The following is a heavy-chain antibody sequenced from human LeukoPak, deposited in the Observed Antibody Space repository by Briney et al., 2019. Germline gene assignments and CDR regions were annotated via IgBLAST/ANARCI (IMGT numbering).Heavy chain of an antibody. J-gene: IGHJ4*02. CDR1: GFTVSSNF. CDR2: IYTSGIT. CDR3: AREDAGGTYSFDY. D-gene: IGHD1-26*01. V-gene: IGHV3-66*01. Sequence: GGSLRLSCAVSGFTVSSNFMSWVRQAPGKGPEWVSVIYTSGITYYADSVRGSFTISRDNSKNTLYLQMDSLTAEDTAVYYCAREDAGGTYSFDYWGQGTLVTVSS.